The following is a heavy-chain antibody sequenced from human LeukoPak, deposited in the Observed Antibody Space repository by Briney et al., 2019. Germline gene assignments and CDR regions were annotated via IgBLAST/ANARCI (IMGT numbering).Heavy chain of an antibody. CDR1: GGSMSGYY. CDR3: ARRRVYSGSGEFDF. D-gene: IGHD5-12*01. V-gene: IGHV4-59*01. CDR2: IHYSGTT. J-gene: IGHJ4*02. Sequence: SETLSLTCTVSGGSMSGYYWSWIRQPPGKGLEWIGYIHYSGTTNYNPSLKSRVTISLDTSRNQFSLKLKSVTTADTAVYYCARRRVYSGSGEFDFWGQGTLVTVSS.